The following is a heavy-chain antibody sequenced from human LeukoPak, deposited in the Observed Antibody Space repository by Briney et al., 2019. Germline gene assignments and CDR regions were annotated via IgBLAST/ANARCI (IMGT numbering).Heavy chain of an antibody. CDR3: YLGYS. CDR1: GFTFSSFA. CDR2: ISGSGVST. D-gene: IGHD2-15*01. V-gene: IGHV3-23*01. J-gene: IGHJ4*02. Sequence: GGSPRLSCAASGFTFSSFAMTWVRQAPGKGLEWVSGISGSGVSTNYIASVKGRFTISRDNSKNTLYLQMSSLRVEDTVIYYCYLGYSWGQGILVTVSS.